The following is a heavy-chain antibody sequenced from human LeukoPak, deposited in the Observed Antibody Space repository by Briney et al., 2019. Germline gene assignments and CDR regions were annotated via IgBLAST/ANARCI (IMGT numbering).Heavy chain of an antibody. CDR2: ISSSGSTI. D-gene: IGHD3-9*01. J-gene: IGHJ5*02. CDR3: ARDLMRYFDSNDP. CDR1: GFTFSSHE. V-gene: IGHV3-48*03. Sequence: GGSLRLSRAASGFTFSSHEMNWVRQAPGKGLEWVSYISSSGSTIYYADSVKGRFTISRDNAKNSLYLQMNSLRAEDTAVYYCARDLMRYFDSNDPWGQGTLVTVSS.